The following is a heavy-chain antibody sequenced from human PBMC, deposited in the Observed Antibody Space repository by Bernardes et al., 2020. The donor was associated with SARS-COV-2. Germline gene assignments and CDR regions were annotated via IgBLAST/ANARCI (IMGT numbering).Heavy chain of an antibody. CDR2: IKQAGSDK. V-gene: IGHV3-7*04. CDR1: GYTFTSYV. CDR3: ARSKELYYDILTGFNYGLDV. Sequence: SCKASGYTFTSYVITWVRQAPGKGLEWVANIKQAGSDKYYVASVKGRFTIPRDNAKNSLYLQMNSLRAEDTAVYYCARSKELYYDILTGFNYGLDVWSQGTTVTVSS. D-gene: IGHD3-9*01. J-gene: IGHJ6*02.